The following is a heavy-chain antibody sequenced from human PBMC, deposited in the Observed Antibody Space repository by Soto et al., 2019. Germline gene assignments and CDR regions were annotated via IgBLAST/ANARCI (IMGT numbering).Heavy chain of an antibody. Sequence: GGSLRLSCSASGFTFSSYAMHWVRQAPGKGLEYVSAISSNGGSTYYADSVKGRFTICGDNSKNTLYLQMSSLRAEDTAVYYCVKDRSGFEAFDIWGQGTMVTVSS. CDR1: GFTFSSYA. CDR2: ISSNGGST. CDR3: VKDRSGFEAFDI. J-gene: IGHJ3*02. D-gene: IGHD3-22*01. V-gene: IGHV3-64D*08.